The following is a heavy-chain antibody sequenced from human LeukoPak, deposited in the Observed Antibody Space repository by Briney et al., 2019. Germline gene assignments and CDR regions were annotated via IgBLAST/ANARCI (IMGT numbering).Heavy chain of an antibody. V-gene: IGHV3-74*01. CDR1: GFTFSSYW. CDR2: INNDGSST. D-gene: IGHD6-6*01. J-gene: IGHJ5*02. Sequence: GGSLRLSCAASGFTFSSYWMPWVRQALGKGLEWVSRINNDGSSTNYADSVKGRFTISRDNAKNTLYLQMNSLRAEDTAVYYCARGPARNWFDPWGQGTLVTVYS. CDR3: ARGPARNWFDP.